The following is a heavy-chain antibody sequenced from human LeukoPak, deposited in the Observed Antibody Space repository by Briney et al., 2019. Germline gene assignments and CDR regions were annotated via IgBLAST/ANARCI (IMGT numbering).Heavy chain of an antibody. D-gene: IGHD3-22*01. Sequence: GGSLRLSCLGSGISFSNYAMSWVRQAPGKGLEWVSVISGSGGSPYYADSVKGRFTISRDNFKNTVYLEMNSLRAEDTAVYCCAKDLYYSDSSGYYGAFDCWGQGTLVTVSS. V-gene: IGHV3-23*01. CDR3: AKDLYYSDSSGYYGAFDC. J-gene: IGHJ4*02. CDR2: ISGSGGSP. CDR1: GISFSNYA.